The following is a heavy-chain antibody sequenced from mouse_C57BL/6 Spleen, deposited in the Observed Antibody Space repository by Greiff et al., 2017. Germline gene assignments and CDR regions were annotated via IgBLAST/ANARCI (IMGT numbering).Heavy chain of an antibody. J-gene: IGHJ1*03. V-gene: IGHV1-42*01. CDR1: GYSFTGYY. CDR3: ARYFYYGSNWYFDV. CDR2: INPSTGGT. Sequence: EVKLQESGPELVKPGASVKISCKASGYSFTGYYMNWVKQSPEKSLEWIGEINPSTGGTTYNQKFKAKATLTVDNSSRTAYMQLKSLTSEDSAVYYCARYFYYGSNWYFDVWGTGTTVTVSS. D-gene: IGHD1-1*01.